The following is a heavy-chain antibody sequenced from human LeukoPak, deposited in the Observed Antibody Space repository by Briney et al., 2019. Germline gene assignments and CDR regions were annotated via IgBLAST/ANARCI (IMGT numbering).Heavy chain of an antibody. Sequence: SETLSLTCNVSGASISTNNYWGWIRQPPGKGLEWIGSIYYSGSTYYNPSLKSRVTISVDTSKNQFSLKLSSVTAADTAVYYCARQVSGYTCSGGSCYSYYYYGMDVWGQGTTVTVSS. D-gene: IGHD2-15*01. CDR3: ARQVSGYTCSGGSCYSYYYYGMDV. CDR2: IYYSGST. V-gene: IGHV4-39*01. J-gene: IGHJ6*02. CDR1: GASISTNNY.